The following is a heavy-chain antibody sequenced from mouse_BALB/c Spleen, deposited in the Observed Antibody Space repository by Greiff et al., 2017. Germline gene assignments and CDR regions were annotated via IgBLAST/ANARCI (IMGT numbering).Heavy chain of an antibody. Sequence: QVQLQQSGPELVKPGASVKISCKASGYAFSSSWVNWVKQRPGQGLEWLGRIYPGDGDTNYNGKFKGKATLTADKSSSTAYMQLSSLTSVDSAVYFCARNYDYDGFAYWGQGTLVTVSA. D-gene: IGHD2-4*01. CDR3: ARNYDYDGFAY. CDR1: GYAFSSSW. CDR2: IYPGDGDT. V-gene: IGHV1-82*01. J-gene: IGHJ3*01.